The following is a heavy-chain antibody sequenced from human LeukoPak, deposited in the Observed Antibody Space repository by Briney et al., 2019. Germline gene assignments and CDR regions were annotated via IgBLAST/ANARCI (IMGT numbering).Heavy chain of an antibody. Sequence: SETLSLTCTVSGGPFSRYSWSWIRQPPGKGLEWIGYIYNSGRTTYNPSFRSRVAMSLDTSKNQFSLRLSSATAADTAVYYCASDYGSGSYRFDYWGQGTLVTVSS. V-gene: IGHV4-59*01. CDR3: ASDYGSGSYRFDY. D-gene: IGHD3-10*01. J-gene: IGHJ4*02. CDR2: IYNSGRT. CDR1: GGPFSRYS.